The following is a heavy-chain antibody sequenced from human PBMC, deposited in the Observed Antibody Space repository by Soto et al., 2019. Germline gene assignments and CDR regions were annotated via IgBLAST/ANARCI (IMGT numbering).Heavy chain of an antibody. D-gene: IGHD4-17*01. CDR2: INASNGNT. Sequence: QVQLVQSGAEVKKPGASVKVSCKTSGYTFRAYPIYWVRQAPGQRLECMGWINASNGNTRYSEKFEGRVTFTRDTSATTAYMEFSSLRSEDTAVYFCATDTDFTLVTTLDYWGQGTPGTVSS. V-gene: IGHV1-3*01. J-gene: IGHJ4*02. CDR1: GYTFRAYP. CDR3: ATDTDFTLVTTLDY.